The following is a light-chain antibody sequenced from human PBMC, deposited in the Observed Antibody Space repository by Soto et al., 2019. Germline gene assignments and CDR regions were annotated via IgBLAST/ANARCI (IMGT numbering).Light chain of an antibody. CDR3: QQYNNCGLS. V-gene: IGKV3D-15*01. Sequence: IVMTQSPATLSVSPGEGVTLSCRASENVGTNLAWYQQKPGQAPRLLMYGSSTRATGIPATFSGSGSGTEFTLTISSLQSEESAVYYCQQYNNCGLSFGGGTKVEIK. CDR1: ENVGTN. CDR2: GSS. J-gene: IGKJ4*01.